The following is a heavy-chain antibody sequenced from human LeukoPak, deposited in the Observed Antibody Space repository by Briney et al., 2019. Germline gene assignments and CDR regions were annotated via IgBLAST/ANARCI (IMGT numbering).Heavy chain of an antibody. CDR3: ARHRGYSTPYYYGMDV. CDR1: GGSISSGDYS. CDR2: IYYSGST. D-gene: IGHD4-4*01. Sequence: PSETLSLTCAVSGGSISSGDYSWSWIRQPPGKGLEWIGYIYYSGSTNYNPSLKSRVTISVDTSKNQFSLKLSSVTAADTAVYYCARHRGYSTPYYYGMDVWGQGTTVTVSS. V-gene: IGHV4-61*08. J-gene: IGHJ6*02.